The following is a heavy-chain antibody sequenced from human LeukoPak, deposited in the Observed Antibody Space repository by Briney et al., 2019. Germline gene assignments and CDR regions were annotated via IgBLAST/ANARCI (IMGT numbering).Heavy chain of an antibody. D-gene: IGHD1-26*01. J-gene: IGHJ4*02. CDR3: ARDRLGVVGATCPDY. Sequence: PGGSLRLSCAASGFTFSSYGMHWVRQAPGKGLEWVVLIGYDGTNEYYADSVKGRFTISRDNAKNSLYLQMNSLRAEDTAVYYCARDRLGVVGATCPDYWGQGTLVTVSS. CDR2: IGYDGTNE. V-gene: IGHV3-33*01. CDR1: GFTFSSYG.